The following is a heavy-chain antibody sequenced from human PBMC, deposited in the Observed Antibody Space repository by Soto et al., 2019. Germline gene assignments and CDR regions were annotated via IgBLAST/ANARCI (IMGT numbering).Heavy chain of an antibody. CDR2: IRSSGDRT. CDR1: GFTFSSYA. Sequence: GGSLRLSCAASGFTFSSYAMSWVRQAPGKGLEWVSVIRSSGDRTYYADSVKGRFTISRDNSKNTLHMQMNSLRAEDTAVYYCAKQQGPGTPYYYAMDVWGQGTTVTVSS. J-gene: IGHJ6*02. V-gene: IGHV3-23*01. CDR3: AKQQGPGTPYYYAMDV. D-gene: IGHD1-1*01.